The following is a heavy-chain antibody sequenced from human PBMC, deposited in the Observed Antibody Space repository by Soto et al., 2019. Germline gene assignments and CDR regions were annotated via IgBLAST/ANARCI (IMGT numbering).Heavy chain of an antibody. CDR3: ASGRQLVPDY. V-gene: IGHV4-34*01. CDR1: GGSFSGYY. D-gene: IGHD6-6*01. J-gene: IGHJ4*02. Sequence: SETLSLTCAVYGGSFSGYYWSWIRQPPGKGLEWIGEINHSGSTNYNPSLKSRVTISVDTSKNQFSLKLSSVTAADTAVYYCASGRQLVPDYWGQGNLVTVSS. CDR2: INHSGST.